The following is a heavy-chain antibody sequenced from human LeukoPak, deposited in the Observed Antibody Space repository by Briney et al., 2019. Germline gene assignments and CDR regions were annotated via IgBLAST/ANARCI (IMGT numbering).Heavy chain of an antibody. D-gene: IGHD2-15*01. CDR1: GGSISSSNW. J-gene: IGHJ5*02. CDR2: IYHSGST. V-gene: IGHV4-4*02. Sequence: PSETLSLTCAVSGGSISSSNWWNWVRQPPGKGLEWIGEIYHSGSTNYNPSLKSRVTISVDKSKNQFSLKLSSVTAADTAVYYCARGLVAARRGGNWFDPWGQGTLVTVSS. CDR3: ARGLVAARRGGNWFDP.